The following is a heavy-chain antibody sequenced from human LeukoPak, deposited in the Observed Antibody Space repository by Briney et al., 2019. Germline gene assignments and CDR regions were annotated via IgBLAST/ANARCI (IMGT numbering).Heavy chain of an antibody. CDR3: ARDLSLAAADDAFDI. CDR1: GGSISSYY. Sequence: SETLSLTCTVSGGSISSYYWSWIRQPPGKGLEWIGSIYYSGSTYYNPSLESRVTISVDKSRNQFSLKLSSVTAADTAVYYCARDLSLAAADDAFDIWGQGTMVTVSS. J-gene: IGHJ3*02. V-gene: IGHV4-59*12. CDR2: IYYSGST. D-gene: IGHD6-13*01.